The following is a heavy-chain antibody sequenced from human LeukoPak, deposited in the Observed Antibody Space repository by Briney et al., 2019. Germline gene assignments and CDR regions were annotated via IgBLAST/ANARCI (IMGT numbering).Heavy chain of an antibody. Sequence: ASVTVSCTASGGTFSSYAISWVRQAPGQGLEWMGGIIPIFGTANYAQKFQGRVTITADESTSTAYMELSSLRSEDTAVYYCATKGEQLVKGWFDPWGQGTLVTVSS. V-gene: IGHV1-69*01. D-gene: IGHD6-6*01. J-gene: IGHJ5*02. CDR2: IIPIFGTA. CDR3: ATKGEQLVKGWFDP. CDR1: GGTFSSYA.